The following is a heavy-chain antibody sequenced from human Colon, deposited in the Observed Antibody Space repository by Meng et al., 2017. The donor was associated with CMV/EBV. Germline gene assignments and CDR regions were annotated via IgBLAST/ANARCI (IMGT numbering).Heavy chain of an antibody. CDR2: INPNGGST. J-gene: IGHJ5*02. Sequence: ASVKVSCKASGYTFTDYYLHWVRQAPGQGLEWMGWINPNGGSTDYARTFQGRVAMTRDTSTTTVYLEVNRLTSADTATYYCARVKCGTTSCSQGLDPWGQGTLVTVSS. V-gene: IGHV1-2*02. CDR3: ARVKCGTTSCSQGLDP. CDR1: GYTFTDYY. D-gene: IGHD1-7*01.